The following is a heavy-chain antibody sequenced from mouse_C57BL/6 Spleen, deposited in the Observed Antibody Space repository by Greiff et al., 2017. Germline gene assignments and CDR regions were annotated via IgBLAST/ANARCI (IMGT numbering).Heavy chain of an antibody. J-gene: IGHJ3*01. CDR3: ASSPITTVVATPFAY. CDR2: IYPSDSET. D-gene: IGHD1-1*01. Sequence: VQLQQPGAELVRPGSSVKLSCKASGYTFTSYWMDWVKQRPGQGLEWIGNIYPSDSETHYNQKFKDKATLTVDKSSSTAYMQLSSLTSEDSAVYYCASSPITTVVATPFAYWGQGTLVTVSA. V-gene: IGHV1-61*01. CDR1: GYTFTSYW.